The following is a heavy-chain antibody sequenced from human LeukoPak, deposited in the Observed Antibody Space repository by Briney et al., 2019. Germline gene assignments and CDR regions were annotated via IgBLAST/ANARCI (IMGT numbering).Heavy chain of an antibody. CDR2: IYTSGST. J-gene: IGHJ4*02. D-gene: IGHD5-12*01. Sequence: IPSETLSLTCTVSGGSISSGSYYWSWIRQPAGEGLEWIGQIYTSGSTNYNPSLKSRVTISVDTSKNQFSLKLSSVTAADTAVYYCAREGWLRLPDYWGQGTLVTVSS. V-gene: IGHV4-61*09. CDR3: AREGWLRLPDY. CDR1: GGSISSGSYY.